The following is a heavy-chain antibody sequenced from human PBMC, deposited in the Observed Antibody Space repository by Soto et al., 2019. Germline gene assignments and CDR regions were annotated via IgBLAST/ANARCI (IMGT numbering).Heavy chain of an antibody. CDR3: ASYCSSASGCGMEV. Sequence: QVQLLQSGGEMKRPGASVRVSCKTSGYTLSSFGMSWLRQAPGQGPEWMGWINTYTGNTHYAPKVQGRVTMTADTSTSTVYLDVRCLRSDATAVYYCASYCSSASGCGMEVWGQGATVIVSS. CDR2: INTYTGNT. J-gene: IGHJ6*02. CDR1: GYTLSSFG. D-gene: IGHD2-2*01. V-gene: IGHV1-18*04.